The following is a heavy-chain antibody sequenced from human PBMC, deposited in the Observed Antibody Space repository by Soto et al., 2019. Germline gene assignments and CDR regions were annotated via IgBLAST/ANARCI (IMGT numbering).Heavy chain of an antibody. CDR3: ARWHGYCSGGSCLEKSRVY. J-gene: IGHJ4*02. D-gene: IGHD2-15*01. CDR1: GFSFTTYW. CDR2: IYPGDSKT. V-gene: IGHV5-51*01. Sequence: GESLKISCKGSGFSFTTYWIAWVRQMPVKGLEWMGIIYPGDSKTTYSPSFQGQVTISADKSISTAYLQWSSLKASDTAMYYCARWHGYCSGGSCLEKSRVYWGQGTLVTVSS.